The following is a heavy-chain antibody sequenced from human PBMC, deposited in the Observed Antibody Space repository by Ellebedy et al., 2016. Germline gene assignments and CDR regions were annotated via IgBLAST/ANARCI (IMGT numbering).Heavy chain of an antibody. V-gene: IGHV1-18*01. D-gene: IGHD1-1*01. CDR1: DSTFSSYG. CDR3: AAGNDGGWFDP. J-gene: IGHJ5*02. CDR2: VSAYNANR. Sequence: ASVKVSCKGSDSTFSSYGITWVRQAPGQGPEWMGWVSAYNANRKYAQKVQGRVTMTRNTSISTVYMELSSLRSEDTAVYYCAAGNDGGWFDPWGPGTLVTVSS.